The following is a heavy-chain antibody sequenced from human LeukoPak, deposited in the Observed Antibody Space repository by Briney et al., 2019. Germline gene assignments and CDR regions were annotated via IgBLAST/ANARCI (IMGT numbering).Heavy chain of an antibody. CDR2: ISASGGST. CDR3: AKARRTYGLDD. Sequence: GGSLRLSCAASRFSFSTYAMHWVRQAPGKGLEWVSSISASGGSTYSADSVKGRFTISRDNSKNTVYLQVSSLRAEDTAVYYCAKARRTYGLDDWGQGTLVTVSS. V-gene: IGHV3-23*01. J-gene: IGHJ4*02. CDR1: RFSFSTYA. D-gene: IGHD3-10*01.